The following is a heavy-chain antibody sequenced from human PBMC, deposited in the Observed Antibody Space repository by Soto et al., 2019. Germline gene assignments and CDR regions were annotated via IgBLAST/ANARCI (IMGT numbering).Heavy chain of an antibody. J-gene: IGHJ6*02. CDR2: IKADGTEK. Sequence: XGSRRLSCVGSGFTLGGYWMGWVRHTPGKGLEWVATIKADGTEKYYVDSVKGRFTFSRDNAKTSVYLEMNSLRAEDTAVYYCVTAVRGYNANGDLWGQGTTVTVSS. CDR1: GFTLGGYW. V-gene: IGHV3-7*03. CDR3: VTAVRGYNANGDL. D-gene: IGHD5-12*01.